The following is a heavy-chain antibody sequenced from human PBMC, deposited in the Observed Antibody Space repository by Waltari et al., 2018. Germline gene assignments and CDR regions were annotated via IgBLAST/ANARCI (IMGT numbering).Heavy chain of an antibody. CDR1: GLTFGDHV. CDR3: TRDHRIVVVPAALFDY. D-gene: IGHD2-2*01. Sequence: EVQLVESGGGLVQPGRSLRLSCTGSGLTFGDHVMSWVRQAPGKGLEWVGFIRSKASGGTTEYAASVKGRFTISREDSKSIAYLQMNSLKTEDTAVYYCTRDHRIVVVPAALFDYWGQGTLVTVSS. J-gene: IGHJ4*02. CDR2: IRSKASGGTT. V-gene: IGHV3-49*04.